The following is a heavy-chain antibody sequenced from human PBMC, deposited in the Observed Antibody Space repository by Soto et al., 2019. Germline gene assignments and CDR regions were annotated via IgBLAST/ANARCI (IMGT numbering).Heavy chain of an antibody. CDR1: GFTFSNYG. CDR2: ISDDGSSK. CDR3: AKDSRGFRGYPAY. Sequence: QVLLVESGGGVVQPGMSLRLSCAASGFTFSNYGIHWVRQAPGKGLEWVAIISDDGSSKYYADSVKGRFTISRDNSKNQVYLQMNSLRAEDTALYYCAKDSRGFRGYPAYWGQGTLVTVSS. D-gene: IGHD5-12*01. J-gene: IGHJ4*02. V-gene: IGHV3-30*18.